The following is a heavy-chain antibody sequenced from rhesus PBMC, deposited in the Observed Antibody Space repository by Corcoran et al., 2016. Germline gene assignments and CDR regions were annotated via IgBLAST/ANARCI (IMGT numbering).Heavy chain of an antibody. CDR1: GGSISGGYY. CDR3: AGAHDISMVVVYYFDY. J-gene: IGHJ4*01. CDR2: IYGISATT. Sequence: QVQLQESGPGLVKPSETLSLPCAVPGGSISGGYYWGWTRQHPGKGLDGIGKIYGISATTYYNPPLKSRVTISQDTSKNQVSLKLSAVTAADTAVYYCAGAHDISMVVVYYFDYWGQGVLVTVSS. D-gene: IGHD2-21*01. V-gene: IGHV4S7*01.